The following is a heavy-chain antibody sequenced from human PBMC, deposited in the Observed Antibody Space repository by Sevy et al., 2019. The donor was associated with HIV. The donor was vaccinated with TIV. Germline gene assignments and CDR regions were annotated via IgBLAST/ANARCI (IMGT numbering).Heavy chain of an antibody. Sequence: GESLKISCAASGFTFSTYTMNWVRQAPGKGLEWVSAISGSGGSTYYADSVEGRFTISRDKSKNTVFLQMNSLRAEDTAIYYCAKGDRTFYGMDVWRQGTTVTVSS. D-gene: IGHD2-15*01. CDR2: ISGSGGST. CDR1: GFTFSTYT. V-gene: IGHV3-23*01. J-gene: IGHJ6*02. CDR3: AKGDRTFYGMDV.